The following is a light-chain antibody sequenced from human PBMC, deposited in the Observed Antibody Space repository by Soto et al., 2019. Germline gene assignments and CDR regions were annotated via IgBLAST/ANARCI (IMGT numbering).Light chain of an antibody. CDR1: QSVSSSH. J-gene: IGKJ1*01. Sequence: EIVLTQSPGTLSLSPGERATLSCRASQSVSSSHLAWYQQNPGQAPRLLIYGATSRATGIPDRFSGSGSGTDFTLTISRLEPEDFAFYYCQQYDDWPWTFGQGTKVEIK. V-gene: IGKV3-20*01. CDR2: GAT. CDR3: QQYDDWPWT.